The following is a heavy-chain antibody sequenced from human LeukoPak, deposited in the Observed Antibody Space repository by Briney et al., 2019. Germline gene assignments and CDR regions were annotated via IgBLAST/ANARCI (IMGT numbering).Heavy chain of an antibody. V-gene: IGHV3-23*01. J-gene: IGHJ3*02. D-gene: IGHD2-15*01. CDR3: AKVLGYCSGGSCPDAFDI. CDR1: GFTSSSYA. Sequence: GGSLRLSCAASGFTSSSYAMSWVRQAPGKGLEWVSAISGSGGSTYYADSVKGRFTISRDNSKNTLYLQMNSLRAEDTAVYYCAKVLGYCSGGSCPDAFDIWGQGTMVTVSS. CDR2: ISGSGGST.